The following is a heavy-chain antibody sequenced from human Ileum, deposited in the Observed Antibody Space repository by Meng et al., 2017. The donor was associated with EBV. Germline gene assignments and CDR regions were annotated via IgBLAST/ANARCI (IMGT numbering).Heavy chain of an antibody. V-gene: IGHV4-61*01. D-gene: IGHD1-26*01. J-gene: IGHJ4*02. CDR1: GGSVSSAHSF. Sequence: VQLQESGPGLVKPSETLSLTCTASGGSVSSAHSFWTWIRQPPGKGLEWIGYMSYSGSTNYSPPLESRVTISVDTSKNQFSLKLSSVTAADTAVYYCAGDPHSGSPHWGQGTLVTVSS. CDR2: MSYSGST. CDR3: AGDPHSGSPH.